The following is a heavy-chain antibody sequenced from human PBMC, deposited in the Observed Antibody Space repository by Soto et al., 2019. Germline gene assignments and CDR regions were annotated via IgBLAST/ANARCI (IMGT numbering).Heavy chain of an antibody. Sequence: GASVKVSCKASGGTFSSYAISWVRQAPGQGLEWMGGIIPIFGTANYAQKFQGRVTITADESTSTAYMELSSLRSEDTAVYYCASQDSLDQRGVIFYYYYGMDVWGQGTTVTVSS. CDR1: GGTFSSYA. J-gene: IGHJ6*02. CDR3: ASQDSLDQRGVIFYYYYGMDV. CDR2: IIPIFGTA. D-gene: IGHD3-10*01. V-gene: IGHV1-69*13.